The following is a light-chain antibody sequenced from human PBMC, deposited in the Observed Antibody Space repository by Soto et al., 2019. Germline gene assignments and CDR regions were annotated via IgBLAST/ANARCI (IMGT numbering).Light chain of an antibody. Sequence: EIVLTQSPGTLALSPGERATLSCRASQSVNSNYLTWYQQKRGQAPRLLIHGASIRATGIPDRFSGSGSGTDLTLTISRLEPEDFAVYYCQQYGSSPFTFGPGTKVGIK. CDR1: QSVNSNY. CDR2: GAS. J-gene: IGKJ3*01. V-gene: IGKV3-20*01. CDR3: QQYGSSPFT.